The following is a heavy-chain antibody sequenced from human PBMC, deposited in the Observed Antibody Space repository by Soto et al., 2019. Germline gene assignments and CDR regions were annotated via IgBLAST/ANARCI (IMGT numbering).Heavy chain of an antibody. V-gene: IGHV3-30*18. CDR3: AKSQSAEWLLPDY. CDR2: ISYDGSNK. J-gene: IGHJ4*02. Sequence: QVQLVESGGGVVQPGRSLRLSCAASGFTFSSYGMHWVRQAPGKGLEWVAVISYDGSNKYYADSVKGRFTISRDNSKNTLYLQMNSLRAEDTAVYYCAKSQSAEWLLPDYWGQGTLVTVSS. CDR1: GFTFSSYG. D-gene: IGHD3-22*01.